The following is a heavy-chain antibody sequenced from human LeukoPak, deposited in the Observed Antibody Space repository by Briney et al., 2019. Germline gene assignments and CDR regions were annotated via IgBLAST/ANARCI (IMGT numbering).Heavy chain of an antibody. J-gene: IGHJ4*02. CDR3: ERDRLYTVMSAGYYFDS. CDR2: IGISSNKI. D-gene: IGHD3-16*01. V-gene: IGHV3-21*04. CDR1: GFTLRSYT. Sequence: GGSLRLSCAASGFTLRSYTMNWVRQAPGKGLEWVSSIGISSNKIYYADSVNGRFTISRDNAKDSLYLQMNSLRAEDTAVYYCERDRLYTVMSAGYYFDSWGQGTLVTVSS.